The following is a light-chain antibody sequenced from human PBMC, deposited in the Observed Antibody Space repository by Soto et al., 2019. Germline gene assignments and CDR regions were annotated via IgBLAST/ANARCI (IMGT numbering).Light chain of an antibody. J-gene: IGKJ4*01. CDR2: AAS. CDR1: QAIDNY. Sequence: DIQMTQSPSSLSASVGDRVTITCRASQAIDNYLNWYQHKPGKAPELLILAASIVQSGVPSRFSGGGFGIDFSLTISSLHPEDFATYYCQQSYRTPLTFGGGTKVEI. V-gene: IGKV1-39*01. CDR3: QQSYRTPLT.